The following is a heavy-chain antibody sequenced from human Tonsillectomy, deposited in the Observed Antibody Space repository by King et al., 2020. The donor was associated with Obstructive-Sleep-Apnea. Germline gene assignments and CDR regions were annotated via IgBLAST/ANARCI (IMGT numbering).Heavy chain of an antibody. V-gene: IGHV3-7*03. J-gene: IGHJ4*02. CDR1: GFTFSNYW. CDR2: IKPDGSEK. D-gene: IGHD2-21*02. CDR3: ARDVTAHCGGDCYPSFFDY. Sequence: VQLVESGGGLVQPGGSLRLSCVVSGFTFSNYWMTWVRHPPGKGMEWVATIKPDGSEKYFVDSVKGRFTISRDNAKSSLFLQMNSLRGEDTAVYYCARDVTAHCGGDCYPSFFDYWGQGTLVTVSS.